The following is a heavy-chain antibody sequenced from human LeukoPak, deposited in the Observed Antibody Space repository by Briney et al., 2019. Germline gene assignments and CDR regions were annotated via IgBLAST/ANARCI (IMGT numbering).Heavy chain of an antibody. D-gene: IGHD2-2*01. CDR3: ARGSTRYYMDV. J-gene: IGHJ6*03. Sequence: ASVKVSCKASGYTFTSYYMHWVRQAPGQGLKWMGVINPSGSSTTCAQKFQGRVILTRDTSTSTVYMDLSSLRSEDTAVYYCARGSTRYYMDVWGKGTTVTVSS. CDR1: GYTFTSYY. V-gene: IGHV1-46*01. CDR2: INPSGSST.